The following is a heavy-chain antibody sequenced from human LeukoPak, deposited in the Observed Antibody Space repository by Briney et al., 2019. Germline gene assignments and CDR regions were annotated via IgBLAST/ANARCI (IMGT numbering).Heavy chain of an antibody. V-gene: IGHV4-59*08. CDR2: IYYSGST. Sequence: PSETLPLTCTVSGGSISRYYWSWIRQPPGKGLEWIAYIYYSGSTNYNPSLKSRVIISVDTSKNQFSLKLSSVTAADTAVYYCANLQGYRLDYWGQGTLVTVSS. CDR3: ANLQGYRLDY. D-gene: IGHD5-18*01. J-gene: IGHJ4*02. CDR1: GGSISRYY.